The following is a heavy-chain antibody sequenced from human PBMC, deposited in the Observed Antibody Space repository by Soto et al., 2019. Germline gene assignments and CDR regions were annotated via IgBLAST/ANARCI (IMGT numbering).Heavy chain of an antibody. D-gene: IGHD3-10*01. J-gene: IGHJ6*02. CDR1: VVSIIIGGDD. CDR3: ATDKDQTERGGGMEV. Sequence: SATXSLSCTVSVVSIIIGGDDLSWIRQHPGNGLEWIGYIYYSGITYYNPSLKSRVTISVDTSKNHFSLKLSSVTAADTAVYYCATDKDQTERGGGMEVWGPGTTVTVYS. CDR2: IYYSGIT. V-gene: IGHV4-31*03.